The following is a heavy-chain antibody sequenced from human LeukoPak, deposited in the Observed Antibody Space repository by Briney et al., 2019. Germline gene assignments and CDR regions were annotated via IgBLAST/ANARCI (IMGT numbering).Heavy chain of an antibody. D-gene: IGHD3-16*02. CDR3: ARIKFIGGLIEEYFFDY. Sequence: SETLSLTCTVSGGSISSYYWSWIRQPPGKGLEWIGYIYYSGNTKYNPSLKSRVIISVDTSKNQFSLNLGSVTAADTAVYFCARIKFIGGLIEEYFFDYWGQGTLVTVSS. CDR2: IYYSGNT. V-gene: IGHV4-59*01. J-gene: IGHJ4*02. CDR1: GGSISSYY.